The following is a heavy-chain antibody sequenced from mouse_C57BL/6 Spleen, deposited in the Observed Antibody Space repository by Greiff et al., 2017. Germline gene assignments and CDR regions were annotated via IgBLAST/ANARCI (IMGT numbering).Heavy chain of an antibody. D-gene: IGHD1-1*02. V-gene: IGHV1-42*01. CDR3: ARGEVDVGY. J-gene: IGHJ2*01. Sequence: EVQLQQSGPELVKPGASVKISCKASGYSFTGYYMHWVKQSPEKSLEWIGEINPSTGGTNYNQKFKAKATLTVDKSSSTAYMQLKSLTSEYSAVYYCARGEVDVGYWGQGTTLTVSS. CDR2: INPSTGGT. CDR1: GYSFTGYY.